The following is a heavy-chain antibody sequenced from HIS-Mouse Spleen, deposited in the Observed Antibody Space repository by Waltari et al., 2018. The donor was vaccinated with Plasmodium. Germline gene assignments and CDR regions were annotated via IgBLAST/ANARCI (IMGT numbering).Heavy chain of an antibody. Sequence: QVQLVQSGAAVKKPGASVKVSCKASGYTFTGYYMPWVRQAPGQGLEWMGWINPNSGGKNYAQKFQGRVTMTRDTSISTAYMELSRLRSDDTAVYYCARDLAAAGHFDYWGQGTLVTVSS. V-gene: IGHV1-2*02. J-gene: IGHJ4*02. CDR2: INPNSGGK. CDR3: ARDLAAAGHFDY. D-gene: IGHD6-13*01. CDR1: GYTFTGYY.